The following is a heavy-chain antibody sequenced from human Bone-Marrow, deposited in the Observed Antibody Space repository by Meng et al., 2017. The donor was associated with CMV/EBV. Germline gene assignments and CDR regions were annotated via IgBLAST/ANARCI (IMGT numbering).Heavy chain of an antibody. J-gene: IGHJ4*02. CDR3: ARRVAGGAIDY. V-gene: IGHV3-20*04. Sequence: GESLKISCAASGFTFDDYGMSWVRQAPGKGLEWVSGINWNGGSTGYADSVKGRFTISRDNAKNSLYLQMNSLRAEDTALYYCARRVAGGAIDYWGQGARVTGSS. D-gene: IGHD6-19*01. CDR2: INWNGGST. CDR1: GFTFDDYG.